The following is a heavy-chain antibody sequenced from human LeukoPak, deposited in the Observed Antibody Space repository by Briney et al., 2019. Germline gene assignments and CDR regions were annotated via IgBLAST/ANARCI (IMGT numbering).Heavy chain of an antibody. J-gene: IGHJ4*02. D-gene: IGHD4-17*01. CDR3: ARDGYGDRNFDY. CDR1: GGSFSGYY. Sequence: KPSETLSLTCAVYGGSFSGYYWSWIRQPPGKGLEWIGEINHSGSTNYNPSLKSRVTISVDTSKNQFSLNLSSVTAADTAVYYCARDGYGDRNFDYWGQGTLVTVSS. V-gene: IGHV4-34*01. CDR2: INHSGST.